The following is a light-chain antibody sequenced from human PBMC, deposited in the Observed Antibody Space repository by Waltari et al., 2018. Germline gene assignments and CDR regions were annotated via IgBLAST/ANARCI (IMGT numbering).Light chain of an antibody. Sequence: AVQLTQSPFSLSASVGDRVTITCRASQAISSALAWYQQKPGKAPNLLIYDASNLESGVPSRFSGSGSGTHFTLTISSLQPADFATYYCQQLHSYPVTFGGGTKVETK. J-gene: IGKJ4*01. CDR3: QQLHSYPVT. CDR1: QAISSA. V-gene: IGKV1-13*02. CDR2: DAS.